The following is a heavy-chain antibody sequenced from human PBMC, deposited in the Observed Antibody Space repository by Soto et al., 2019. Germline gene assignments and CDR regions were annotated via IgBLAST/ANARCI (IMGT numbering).Heavy chain of an antibody. Sequence: SETLSLTCTVSNGSVSSGTYSWSWVRQPPGKGLEWIGYIYYSGTTYYTPSLKSRLTMSMDRANDHFSLNLTSVTAADTAVYFCARGHYYYGMDVWGQGITVTVS. CDR2: IYYSGTT. CDR1: NGSVSSGTYS. V-gene: IGHV4-30-2*01. CDR3: ARGHYYYGMDV. J-gene: IGHJ6*02.